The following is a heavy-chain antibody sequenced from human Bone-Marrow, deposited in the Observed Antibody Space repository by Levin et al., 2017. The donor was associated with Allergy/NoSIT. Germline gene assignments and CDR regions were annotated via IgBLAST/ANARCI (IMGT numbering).Heavy chain of an antibody. J-gene: IGHJ5*02. CDR1: GYTFTSYV. Sequence: GESLKISCKASGYTFTSYVMNWVRQAPGQGLEWMGRINTNTGNTTYAQDFTGRFVFSLDTPVSTAYLLIDSLKAEDTAVYCWARGYETSGKSFDPWGQGTLVTVSS. CDR3: ARGYETSGKSFDP. D-gene: IGHD3-16*01. CDR2: INTNTGNT. V-gene: IGHV7-4-1*01.